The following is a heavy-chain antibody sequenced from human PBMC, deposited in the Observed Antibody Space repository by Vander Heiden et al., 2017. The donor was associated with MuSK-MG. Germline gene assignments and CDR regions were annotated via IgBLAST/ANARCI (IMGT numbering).Heavy chain of an antibody. Sequence: EAQLLESGGVLVQPGGSLRLSCVTSAFTSSRSAMSWVRQAPGKGLEWVASISGPGGMTYYADSVKGRFAISRDNFENTVYLHINSLRAEDTAVYYCARDAGRTLNRGLIRWFDPWGQGTLVTVSS. CDR1: AFTSSRSA. V-gene: IGHV3-23*01. J-gene: IGHJ5*02. CDR2: ISGPGGMT. CDR3: ARDAGRTLNRGLIRWFDP. D-gene: IGHD3-10*01.